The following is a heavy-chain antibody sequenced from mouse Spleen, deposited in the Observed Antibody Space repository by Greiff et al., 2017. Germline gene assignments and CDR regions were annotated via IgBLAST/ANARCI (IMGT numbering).Heavy chain of an antibody. J-gene: IGHJ1*03. CDR2: IYPRDGST. Sequence: QVQLKQSGPELVKPGASVKLSCKASGYTFTSYDINWVKQRPGQGLEWIGWIYPRDGSTKYNEKFKGKATLTVDTSSSTAYMELHSLTSEDSAVYFCARRGYGYDGYFDVWGTGTTVTVSS. CDR3: ARRGYGYDGYFDV. V-gene: IGHV1-85*01. CDR1: GYTFTSYD. D-gene: IGHD2-2*01.